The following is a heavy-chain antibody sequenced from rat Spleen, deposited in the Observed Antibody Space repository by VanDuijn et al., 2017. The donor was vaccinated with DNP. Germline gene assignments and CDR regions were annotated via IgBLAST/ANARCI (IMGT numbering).Heavy chain of an antibody. CDR1: GFTFSNYG. V-gene: IGHV5-27*01. J-gene: IGHJ4*01. Sequence: EVQLVESGGGLVQPGRSLKLSCEVSGFTFSNYGMAWVRQAPTKGLEWVASITNSGGSIYYRDSLKGRITISRDNAKSTLYLQMDSLRSEDTATYYCTTGAGSPWGQGTSVTVSS. CDR2: ITNSGGSI. CDR3: TTGAGSP. D-gene: IGHD1-4*01.